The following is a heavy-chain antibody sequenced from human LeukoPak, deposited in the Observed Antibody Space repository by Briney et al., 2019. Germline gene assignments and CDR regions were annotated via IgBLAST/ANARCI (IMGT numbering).Heavy chain of an antibody. J-gene: IGHJ6*03. D-gene: IGHD3-3*01. V-gene: IGHV3-48*02. CDR2: ISSSSSTI. CDR3: ARASYYDFWSGYSSDYYYYMDV. Sequence: GGSLRLSCAASGFTFSSYSMNWVRQAPGKGLEWVLYISSSSSTIYYANSVKGRFTISRDNAKNSLYLQMNSLRDEDTAVYYCARASYYDFWSGYSSDYYYYMDVWGKGTTVTVSS. CDR1: GFTFSSYS.